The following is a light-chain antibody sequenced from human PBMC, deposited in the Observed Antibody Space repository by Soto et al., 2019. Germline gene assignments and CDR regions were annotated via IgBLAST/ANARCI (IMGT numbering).Light chain of an antibody. Sequence: MYQSPASVSAYIGDRVTITCRASQGISNYLAWYQQKPGKVPKLLIYAASTLQSGVPSRFSGSGSGTEFTLTISSLQPDDFATYYCQQYNSYSFGQRSKAAI. CDR2: AAS. CDR1: QGISNY. J-gene: IGKJ1*01. V-gene: IGKV1-27*01. CDR3: QQYNSYS.